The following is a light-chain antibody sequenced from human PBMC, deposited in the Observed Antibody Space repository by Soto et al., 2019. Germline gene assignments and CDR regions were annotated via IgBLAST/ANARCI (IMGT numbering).Light chain of an antibody. V-gene: IGLV2-23*01. CDR1: SSDVGSYNL. CDR3: CSYAGSSTWV. Sequence: QSALTQPASVSGSPGQSITISCTGTSSDVGSYNLVSWYQQHPGKAPKLMIYEGSKRPSGVSNRFSGSKSGNTASLTISGLQAEAEADYYCCSYAGSSTWVFGGGTQLTVL. CDR2: EGS. J-gene: IGLJ2*01.